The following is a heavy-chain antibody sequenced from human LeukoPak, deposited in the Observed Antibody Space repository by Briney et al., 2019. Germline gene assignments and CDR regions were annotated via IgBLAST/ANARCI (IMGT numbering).Heavy chain of an antibody. Sequence: ASVKVSCKASGGTFSSYAISWARQAPGQGLEWMGRIIPIFGTANYAQKFQGRVTITADKSTSTAYMELSSLRSEDTAVYYCARVTPHTIFGVVIGWGQGTLVTVSS. J-gene: IGHJ4*02. CDR3: ARVTPHTIFGVVIG. CDR2: IIPIFGTA. D-gene: IGHD3-3*01. V-gene: IGHV1-69*06. CDR1: GGTFSSYA.